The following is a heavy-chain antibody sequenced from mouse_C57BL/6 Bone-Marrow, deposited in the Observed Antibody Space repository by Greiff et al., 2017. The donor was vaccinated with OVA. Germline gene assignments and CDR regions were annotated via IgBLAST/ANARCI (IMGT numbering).Heavy chain of an antibody. J-gene: IGHJ4*01. D-gene: IGHD1-2*01. CDR3: ARGGYGRTRGAMDY. Sequence: EVQLQQSGPELVKPGASVKISCKASGYSFTGYYMNWVKQSPEKSLEWIGEINPSTGGTTYNQKFKAKATLTVDKSSSTAYMQLKSLTSEDSAVYYCARGGYGRTRGAMDYWGQGTSVTVSS. V-gene: IGHV1-42*01. CDR1: GYSFTGYY. CDR2: INPSTGGT.